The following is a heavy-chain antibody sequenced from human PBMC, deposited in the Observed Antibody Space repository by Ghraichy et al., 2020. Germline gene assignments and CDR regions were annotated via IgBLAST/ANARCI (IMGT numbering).Heavy chain of an antibody. J-gene: IGHJ4*02. CDR2: ISSSSSTI. V-gene: IGHV3-48*02. CDR3: ARTPYYYGSGSYYDDY. CDR1: GFTFSSYS. Sequence: GGSLRLSCAASGFTFSSYSMNWVRQAPGKGLEWVSYISSSSSTIYYADSVKGRFTISRDNAKNSLYLQMNSLRDEDTAVYYCARTPYYYGSGSYYDDYWGQGTLVTVSS. D-gene: IGHD3-10*01.